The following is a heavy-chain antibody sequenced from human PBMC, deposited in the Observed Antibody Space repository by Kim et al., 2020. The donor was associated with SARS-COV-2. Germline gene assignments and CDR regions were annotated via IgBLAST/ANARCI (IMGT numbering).Heavy chain of an antibody. J-gene: IGHJ4*02. CDR3: AKGRGGSYYEYFDY. V-gene: IGHV3-30*18. Sequence: GGYLRLSCAASGFTFSSYGMHWVRQAPGKGLEWVAVISYDGSNKYYADSVKGRFTISRDNSKNTLYLQMNSLRAEDTAVYYCAKGRGGSYYEYFDYWGQGTLVTVSS. CDR1: GFTFSSYG. D-gene: IGHD1-26*01. CDR2: ISYDGSNK.